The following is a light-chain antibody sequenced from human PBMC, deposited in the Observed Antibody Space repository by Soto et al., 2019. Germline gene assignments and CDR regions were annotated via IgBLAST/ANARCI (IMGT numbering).Light chain of an antibody. CDR1: SSNIGAGYD. CDR3: QSYDSSLSGWV. Sequence: QSVLTQPPSVSGAPGQRVTISCTGSSSNIGAGYDVHWYQQLPGTGPKLLIYGNSNRPSGVPDRFSGSKSGTSASLAITGLQAEDEADYYCQSYDSSLSGWVFGGGTKLTDL. J-gene: IGLJ3*02. V-gene: IGLV1-40*01. CDR2: GNS.